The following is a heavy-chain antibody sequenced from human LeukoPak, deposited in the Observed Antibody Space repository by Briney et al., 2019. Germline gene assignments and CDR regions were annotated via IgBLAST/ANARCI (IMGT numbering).Heavy chain of an antibody. D-gene: IGHD3-16*01. CDR3: AKEGTAMGEFHFDY. CDR1: GFTFSSYG. J-gene: IGHJ4*02. CDR2: ISYDGSNK. Sequence: PGESLRLSCAASGFTFSSYGMRWVRQAPGKGLEWVAVISYDGSNKYYVDSVKGRFTISRDNSKNTLCLQMNSLRAEDTAVYYCAKEGTAMGEFHFDYWGQGTLVTVSS. V-gene: IGHV3-30*18.